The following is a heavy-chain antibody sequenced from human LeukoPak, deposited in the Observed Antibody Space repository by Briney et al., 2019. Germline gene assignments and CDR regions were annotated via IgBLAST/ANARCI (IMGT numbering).Heavy chain of an antibody. D-gene: IGHD1-14*01. J-gene: IGHJ4*02. CDR2: ISHTSNTI. CDR3: LPDYSYDY. V-gene: IGHV3-48*01. CDR1: GVTFSSYT. Sequence: GGSLRLSCAASGVTFSSYTMNWVRQAPGKGLEWISYISHTSNTIYYADSVKGRFTISRDNSRNTLYLQMNSLRAEDTAVYYCLPDYSYDYWGQGTLVTVSS.